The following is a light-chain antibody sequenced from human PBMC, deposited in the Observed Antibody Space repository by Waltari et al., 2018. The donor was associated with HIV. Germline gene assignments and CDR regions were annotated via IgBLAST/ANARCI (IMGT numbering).Light chain of an antibody. CDR1: SSNIGSTY. Sequence: QSVLTQPPSASGTPGQRVTISCSGSSSNIGSTYVYWYQQLPGTAPNLLIYRNNQRPSGVPDRFSGSKSGTSASLAISGVRSEDEADYYCAAWDDSLLFGGGTKLTVL. V-gene: IGLV1-47*01. CDR2: RNN. CDR3: AAWDDSLL. J-gene: IGLJ2*01.